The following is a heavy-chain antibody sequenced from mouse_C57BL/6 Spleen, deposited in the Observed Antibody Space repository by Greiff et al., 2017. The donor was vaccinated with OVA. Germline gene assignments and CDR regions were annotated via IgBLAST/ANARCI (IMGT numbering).Heavy chain of an antibody. V-gene: IGHV5-4*03. D-gene: IGHD1-1*02. Sequence: EVKVEESGGGLVKPGGSLKLSCAASGFTFSSYAMSWVRQTPEKRLEWVATISDGGSYTYYPDNVKGRFTISRDNAKNNLYLQMSHLKSEDTAMYYCARELFFYAMDYWGQGTSVTVSS. CDR1: GFTFSSYA. CDR3: ARELFFYAMDY. J-gene: IGHJ4*01. CDR2: ISDGGSYT.